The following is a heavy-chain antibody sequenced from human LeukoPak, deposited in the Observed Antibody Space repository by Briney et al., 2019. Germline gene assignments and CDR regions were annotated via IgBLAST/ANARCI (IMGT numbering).Heavy chain of an antibody. V-gene: IGHV3-20*01. D-gene: IGHD3-16*01. CDR1: GFTFGDHG. J-gene: IGHJ4*02. CDR3: ANGLSGDWGGNFHH. Sequence: GGSLRLSCAASGFTFGDHGMTWIRRVPGKGLEWVSGINWNGGRTGYAGSVKGRFTISRDNAKNPLYLQMNSLRAEDTALYHCANGLSGDWGGNFHHWGQGTLVTVSS. CDR2: INWNGGRT.